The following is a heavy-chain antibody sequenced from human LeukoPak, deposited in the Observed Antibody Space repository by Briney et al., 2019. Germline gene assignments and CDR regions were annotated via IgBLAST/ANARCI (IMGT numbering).Heavy chain of an antibody. CDR2: VTSSGSST. V-gene: IGHV3-11*01. CDR1: GFSISDHY. D-gene: IGHD3-10*01. Sequence: GGSLRLSCAASGFSISDHYMSWIRQSTGKGLEWISYVTSSGSSTKYADSVKGRFTISRDNAKNSVALQMNSLRAEDTAVYYCARERRGSYYAFESWGHGTLVTVSS. J-gene: IGHJ4*01. CDR3: ARERRGSYYAFES.